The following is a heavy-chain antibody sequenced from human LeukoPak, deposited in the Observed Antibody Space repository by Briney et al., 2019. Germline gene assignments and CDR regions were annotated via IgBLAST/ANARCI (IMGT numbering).Heavy chain of an antibody. CDR2: ISSSSSYI. V-gene: IGHV3-21*01. J-gene: IGHJ3*02. CDR1: GFTVSSNY. Sequence: PGGSLRLSCAASGFTVSSNYMSWVRQAPGKGLEWVSSISSSSSYIYYADSVKGRFTISRDNAKNSLYLQMNSLRAEDTAVYYCARDEESLWFGEKNDAFDIWGQGTMVTVSS. CDR3: ARDEESLWFGEKNDAFDI. D-gene: IGHD3-10*01.